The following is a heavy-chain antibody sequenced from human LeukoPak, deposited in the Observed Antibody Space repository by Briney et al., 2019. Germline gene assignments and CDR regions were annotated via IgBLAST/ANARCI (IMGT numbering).Heavy chain of an antibody. CDR3: ARSRYFDWLYSFDY. CDR1: GFTFRSYG. Sequence: GGSLRLSCAASGFTFRSYGMSWVRQAPGKGLEWVSVIYSGGSTYYADSVKGRFTISRDNSKNTLYLQMNSLRAEDTAVYYCARSRYFDWLYSFDYWGQGTLVTVSS. V-gene: IGHV3-66*01. CDR2: IYSGGST. D-gene: IGHD3-9*01. J-gene: IGHJ4*02.